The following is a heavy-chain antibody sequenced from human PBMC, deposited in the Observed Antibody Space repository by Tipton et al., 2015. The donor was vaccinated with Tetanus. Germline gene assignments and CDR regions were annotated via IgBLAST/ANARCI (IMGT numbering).Heavy chain of an antibody. CDR3: AKDLGDVFQGAFDV. V-gene: IGHV3-7*03. Sequence: SLRLSCAASGFTFSSYWMTWVRQAPGKGLEWVANIKEDGSEKYYVDSVKGRFTISRDNAKNSLYLQMNSLRAEDTAVYYCAKDLGDVFQGAFDVWGPGTMVTVSS. CDR2: IKEDGSEK. J-gene: IGHJ3*01. CDR1: GFTFSSYW. D-gene: IGHD3-16*01.